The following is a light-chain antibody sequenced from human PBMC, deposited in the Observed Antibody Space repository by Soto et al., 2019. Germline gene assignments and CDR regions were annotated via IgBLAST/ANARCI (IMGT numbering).Light chain of an antibody. CDR3: QHYNSYSEA. V-gene: IGKV1-5*03. J-gene: IGKJ1*01. CDR1: QTISSW. CDR2: KES. Sequence: DIQMTQSPSTLSGSVGDRVTITCRPSQTISSWLAWYQQKPGKAPKLLIYKESTLKSGVPSRFSGSGSGTEFTLTISSLQPDDFATYYCQHYNSYSEAFGQGTKVELK.